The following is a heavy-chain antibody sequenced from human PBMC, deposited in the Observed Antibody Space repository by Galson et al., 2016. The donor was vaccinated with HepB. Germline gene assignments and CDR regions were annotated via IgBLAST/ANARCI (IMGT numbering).Heavy chain of an antibody. J-gene: IGHJ4*02. Sequence: SLRLSCAASGFTFSSYAVHWVRQAPGKGLEYVSAITSNGALTYYADSVKGRFTISRDNSKNTVYLQMSSLRTEDTAVYYCSWGYQADYWVQGTLVTVSS. CDR3: SWGYQADY. V-gene: IGHV3-64D*06. CDR1: GFTFSSYA. CDR2: ITSNGALT. D-gene: IGHD3-16*01.